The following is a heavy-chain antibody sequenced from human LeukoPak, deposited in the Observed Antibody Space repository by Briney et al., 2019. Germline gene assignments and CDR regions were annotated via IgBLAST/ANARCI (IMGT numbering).Heavy chain of an antibody. J-gene: IGHJ4*02. Sequence: GGSMTLARVASGFTFSDYYMSWIRQAQGKGLEWVSYISSSGSTIYYADSVKGRFTISRDNAKNSLYLQMNSLRAEDTAVYYCARDPYDFWSGLGYFDYWGQGTLVTVSS. CDR2: ISSSGSTI. CDR1: GFTFSDYY. D-gene: IGHD3-3*01. CDR3: ARDPYDFWSGLGYFDY. V-gene: IGHV3-11*04.